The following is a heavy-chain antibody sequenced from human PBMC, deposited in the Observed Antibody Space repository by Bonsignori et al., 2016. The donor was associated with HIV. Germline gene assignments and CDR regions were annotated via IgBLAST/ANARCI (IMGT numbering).Heavy chain of an antibody. J-gene: IGHJ6*02. CDR3: TRDRGRYNYYGLDV. D-gene: IGHD1-1*01. V-gene: IGHV4-38-2*02. Sequence: QVQLEESGPGLVKASETLSLTCDVSGYSINSGSFWGWIRQPPGKGLEWIGNIYHSGATYHNPSLRSRVTLAVDTSKNQFSLRLSSLTAADTAIYYCTRDRGRYNYYGLDVWGQGTTVTISS. CDR2: IYHSGAT. CDR1: GYSINSGSF.